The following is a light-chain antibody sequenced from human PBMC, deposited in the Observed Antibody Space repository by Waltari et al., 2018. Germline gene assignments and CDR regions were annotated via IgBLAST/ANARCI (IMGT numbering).Light chain of an antibody. CDR3: QQYKNWPPWT. CDR2: GAS. J-gene: IGKJ1*01. V-gene: IGKV3-15*01. CDR1: QSVRNN. Sequence: EIVMTQSPATLSVSPGERATLSCRASQSVRNNLFWYQQKPGQAPRLLIYGASTRVTGIPARFSGSGSGTEFTRTISSLQSEDVAVYYGQQYKNWPPWTFGQGTKVEIK.